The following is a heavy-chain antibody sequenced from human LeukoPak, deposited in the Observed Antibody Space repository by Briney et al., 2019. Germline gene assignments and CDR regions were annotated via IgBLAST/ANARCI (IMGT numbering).Heavy chain of an antibody. CDR2: IYSSGST. Sequence: PSETLSLTCTVSGGSINNFYWIWIRQPAGKGPEWIGRIYSSGSTNYNASLKSRVTMSLDASKNQFSLKLRSVTAADTAVYYCARHKPRGQLWLWNYYGIDVWGQGTTVTVSS. D-gene: IGHD5-18*01. V-gene: IGHV4-4*07. J-gene: IGHJ6*02. CDR1: GGSINNFY. CDR3: ARHKPRGQLWLWNYYGIDV.